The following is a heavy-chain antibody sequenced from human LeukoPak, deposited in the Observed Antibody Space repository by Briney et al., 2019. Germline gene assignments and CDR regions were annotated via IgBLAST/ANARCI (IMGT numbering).Heavy chain of an antibody. CDR2: INSDGSST. CDR3: ARGPRVVGATNIRYFDL. V-gene: IGHV3-74*01. J-gene: IGHJ2*01. Sequence: GGSLRLSCAASGFTFSSYWMHWVRQAPGKGLVWVSRINSDGSSTSYADSVKGRFTISRDNAKNTLYLQMNSLRAEDTAVYYCARGPRVVGATNIRYFDLWGRGTLVTVSS. CDR1: GFTFSSYW. D-gene: IGHD1-26*01.